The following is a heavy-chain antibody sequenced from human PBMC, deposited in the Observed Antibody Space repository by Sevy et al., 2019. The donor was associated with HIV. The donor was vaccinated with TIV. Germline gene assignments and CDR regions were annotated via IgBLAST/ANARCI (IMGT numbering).Heavy chain of an antibody. V-gene: IGHV3-21*01. CDR1: GFTFSSYT. Sequence: GGSLILSCAVSGFTFSSYTMNWVRQAPGKGLEWVSSISSSSSYIYYADSVKGRFTISRDNAKNSLYLQMNSLRAEDTAVYYCAREEEDYVWGTSRDLTFFDYWGQGTLVTVSS. J-gene: IGHJ4*02. CDR3: AREEEDYVWGTSRDLTFFDY. CDR2: ISSSSSYI. D-gene: IGHD3-16*02.